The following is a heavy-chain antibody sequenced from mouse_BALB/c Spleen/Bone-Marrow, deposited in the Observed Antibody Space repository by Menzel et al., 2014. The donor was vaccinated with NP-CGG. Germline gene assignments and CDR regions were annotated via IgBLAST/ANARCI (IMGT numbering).Heavy chain of an antibody. J-gene: IGHJ2*01. Sequence: ESGPGLVKPSQSLSLICTVTGYSITSDYAWDWIRQFPENKLEWMGYISYSGSTSYNPSLKSRISITRDTSKNQFFLQLNSVTTEDTATYYCARYDYDVGYFDYWGQGTTLTVSS. CDR3: ARYDYDVGYFDY. CDR2: ISYSGST. V-gene: IGHV3-2*02. D-gene: IGHD2-4*01. CDR1: GYSITSDYA.